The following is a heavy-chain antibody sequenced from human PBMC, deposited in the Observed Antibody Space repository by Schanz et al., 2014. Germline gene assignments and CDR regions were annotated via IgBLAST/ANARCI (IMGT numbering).Heavy chain of an antibody. CDR2: IRGSGHIT. CDR3: AKRCSSTSCSHGAFDI. V-gene: IGHV3-23*04. CDR1: GFTFSSYA. D-gene: IGHD2-2*01. J-gene: IGHJ3*02. Sequence: EVQLVESGGGLVQPGGSVRLSCAVSGFTFSSYAMSWVRQAPGKGLEWVSGIRGSGHITNYADSVKGRITISRDNSKNTLYLQMNSLRDEDTAMYYCAKRCSSTSCSHGAFDIWGQGTMVTVSS.